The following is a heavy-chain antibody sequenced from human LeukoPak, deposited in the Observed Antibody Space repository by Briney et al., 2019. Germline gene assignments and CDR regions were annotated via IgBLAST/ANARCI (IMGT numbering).Heavy chain of an antibody. CDR1: GFTFSSYA. J-gene: IGHJ4*02. CDR2: ISGSGGST. Sequence: PGGSLRLSCAASGFTFSSYAMSWVRQAPGKGLEWVSAISGSGGSTYYADSVKGRFTISRDNSRNALYLQMNSLRAEDTAVYYCAKDGWRAAAGPFDYWGQGTLVTVSS. V-gene: IGHV3-23*01. D-gene: IGHD6-13*01. CDR3: AKDGWRAAAGPFDY.